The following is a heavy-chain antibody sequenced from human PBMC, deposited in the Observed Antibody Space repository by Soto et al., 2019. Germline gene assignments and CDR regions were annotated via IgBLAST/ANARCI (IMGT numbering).Heavy chain of an antibody. V-gene: IGHV3-23*01. J-gene: IGHJ4*02. Sequence: EVQLLESGGSLVQPGGSLRLSCAASGFTFSSYGMTWVRQAPGKGLEWVSTISSGGTTYYADSLKGRFTISRDNSRNMLWLQMNSLRAEDTAIDYCVKALGAKPKYYFDYWGQGTLVTVSS. CDR3: VKALGAKPKYYFDY. CDR1: GFTFSSYG. CDR2: ISSGGTT.